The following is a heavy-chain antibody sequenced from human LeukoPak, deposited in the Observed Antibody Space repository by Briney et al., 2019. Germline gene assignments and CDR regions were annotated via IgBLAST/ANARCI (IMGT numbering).Heavy chain of an antibody. J-gene: IGHJ4*02. Sequence: PGGSLRLSCAASGFTFSNAWMSWVRQAPGKGMEWVGRIKSKTDGGTTDYAAPVKGRFTISRDDSKNTLHLQMNSLKTEDTAVYYCTSTLGGRTQTPVPNDYWGQGTLVTVSS. V-gene: IGHV3-15*01. D-gene: IGHD3-16*01. CDR2: IKSKTDGGTT. CDR3: TSTLGGRTQTPVPNDY. CDR1: GFTFSNAW.